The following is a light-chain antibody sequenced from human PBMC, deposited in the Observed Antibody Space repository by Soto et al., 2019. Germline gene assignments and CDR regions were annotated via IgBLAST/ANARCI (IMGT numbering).Light chain of an antibody. V-gene: IGLV1-40*01. J-gene: IGLJ3*02. CDR3: QSYDSSVSGWV. CDR2: GNS. CDR1: SSNIGAGYD. Sequence: QSVLTQPPSVSGAPGQRGTISCTESSSNIGAGYDVHWYQQLPGTAPKLLIYGNSNRPSGVPDRFSGSKSGTSASLAITGLQAEDEADYYCQSYDSSVSGWVFGGGTKLTVL.